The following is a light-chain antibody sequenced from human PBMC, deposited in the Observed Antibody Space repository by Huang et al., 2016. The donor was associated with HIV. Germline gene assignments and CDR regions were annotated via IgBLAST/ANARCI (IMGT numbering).Light chain of an antibody. V-gene: IGKV2-28*01. J-gene: IGKJ2*01. CDR3: MEALQTPYT. CDR2: WGS. Sequence: DVVMTQSPLSLPVPPGEPASISCRSSQSLRHRNGLNYLDWYLQKPGQSQQPLIHWGSSRASGVPDRFSGGGSGTDFSLNISRVEAEDAGIYYCMEALQTPYTFGQGTKLEIK. CDR1: QSLRHRNGLNY.